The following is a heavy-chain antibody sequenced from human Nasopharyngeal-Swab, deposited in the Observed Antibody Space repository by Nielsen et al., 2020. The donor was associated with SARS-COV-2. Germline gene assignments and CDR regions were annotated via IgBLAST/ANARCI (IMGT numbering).Heavy chain of an antibody. CDR2: ISWNSGSI. Sequence: GGSLRLSCAASGFTFDDYAMRWVRQAPGKGLEWVSGISWNSGSIGYADSVKGRFTISRDNAKNSLYLQMNSLRAEDTALYYCAKERVVGTNFDWSPDAFDIWGQGTMVTVSS. D-gene: IGHD3-9*01. J-gene: IGHJ3*02. CDR3: AKERVVGTNFDWSPDAFDI. CDR1: GFTFDDYA. V-gene: IGHV3-9*01.